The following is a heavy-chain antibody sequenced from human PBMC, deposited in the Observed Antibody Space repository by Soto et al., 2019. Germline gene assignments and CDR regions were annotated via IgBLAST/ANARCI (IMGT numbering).Heavy chain of an antibody. D-gene: IGHD2-2*01. CDR2: IIPIFDTP. CDR1: GGTFNSHA. CDR3: ARDRISTWRSAMDV. Sequence: QLQLVQSGAEVKKPGSSVKVSCKASGGTFNSHAISWVRQAPGQGVEWMGGIIPIFDTPNYAQKFQGRVTITADKSTSTAYMELTSLRHEDTAVYYCARDRISTWRSAMDVWGQGTTLTVSS. V-gene: IGHV1-69*06. J-gene: IGHJ6*02.